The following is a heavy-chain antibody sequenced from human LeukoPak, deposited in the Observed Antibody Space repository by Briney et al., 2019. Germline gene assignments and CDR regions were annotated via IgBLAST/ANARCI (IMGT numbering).Heavy chain of an antibody. CDR2: ISSSGSAI. CDR1: GFTFSDYY. D-gene: IGHD6-13*01. Sequence: GGSLRLSCAASGFTFSDYYMSWIRQAPGKGLEWISYISSSGSAIYYADSVKGRFAVSRDNAKNSLYLQMNSLRAEDTAVYYCANAAVWQQPFDPWGQGTLVTVSS. V-gene: IGHV3-11*01. CDR3: ANAAVWQQPFDP. J-gene: IGHJ5*02.